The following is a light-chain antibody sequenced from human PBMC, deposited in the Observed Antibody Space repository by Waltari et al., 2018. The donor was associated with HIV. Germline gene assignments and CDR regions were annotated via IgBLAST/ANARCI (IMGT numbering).Light chain of an antibody. J-gene: IGLJ1*01. V-gene: IGLV3-21*04. CDR2: DDD. Sequence: SYVLTQPPSISVAPGKTAKITCGGNNIGNRDVYWYQQKPGQAPILVIFDDDHRPSGIPERFSGSNSDNTATLTINRVEVGDEADYYCQVWDSGSDHVFGSGTTVTVL. CDR1: NIGNRD. CDR3: QVWDSGSDHV.